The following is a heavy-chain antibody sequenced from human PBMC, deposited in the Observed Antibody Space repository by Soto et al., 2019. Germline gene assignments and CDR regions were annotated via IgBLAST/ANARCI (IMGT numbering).Heavy chain of an antibody. D-gene: IGHD6-6*01. CDR3: ARRAHRPSRPSSGVGGFDY. CDR2: IFHSGTT. CDR1: GASISSSY. Sequence: NPSETLSLTCTVSGASISSSYWSWIRQPPGKGLEWIGYIFHSGTTNYNPSLKSRVTISVDTSKNQFSLNLSSLTTADTAVYFCARRAHRPSRPSSGVGGFDYWGQGTLVTVSS. V-gene: IGHV4-59*01. J-gene: IGHJ4*02.